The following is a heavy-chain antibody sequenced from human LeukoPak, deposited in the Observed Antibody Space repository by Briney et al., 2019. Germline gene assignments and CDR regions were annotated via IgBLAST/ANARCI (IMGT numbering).Heavy chain of an antibody. J-gene: IGHJ5*02. CDR1: GYTFTSYG. CDR3: ARVVRGYCSGGSCSTYNWFDP. Sequence: ASVKVSCKASGYTFTSYGISWVRQAPGQGLEWMGWISAYNGNTNYAQKLQGRVTMTTDTSTSTAYMELRSLRSDDTAVHYCARVVRGYCSGGSCSTYNWFDPWGQGTLVTVSS. V-gene: IGHV1-18*01. D-gene: IGHD2-15*01. CDR2: ISAYNGNT.